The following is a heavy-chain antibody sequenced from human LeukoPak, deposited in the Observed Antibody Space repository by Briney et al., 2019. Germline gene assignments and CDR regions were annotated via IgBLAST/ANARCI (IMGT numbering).Heavy chain of an antibody. D-gene: IGHD4-17*01. Sequence: GGSLRLSCVASGFRFWDYAMSWVRQAPGKGLQWVSQISGTGGATWYAGFARDRFTISSDNSKETLYLQMYGLRVDDTAMYYCVKDPRDTYGTNWFVSWGQGTLLIVSS. V-gene: IGHV3-23*01. CDR2: ISGTGGAT. CDR3: VKDPRDTYGTNWFVS. J-gene: IGHJ5*01. CDR1: GFRFWDYA.